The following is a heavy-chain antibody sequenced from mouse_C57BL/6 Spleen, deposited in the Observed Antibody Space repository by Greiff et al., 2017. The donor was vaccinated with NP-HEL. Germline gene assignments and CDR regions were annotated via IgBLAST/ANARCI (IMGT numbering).Heavy chain of an antibody. CDR3: ARHSHYYGSSPWYFDY. Sequence: EVKLMESGGDLVKPGGSLKLSCAASGFTFSSYGMSWVRQTPDKRLEWVATISSGGSYTYYPDSVKGRFTISRDNAKNTLYLQMSSLKSEDTAMYYCARHSHYYGSSPWYFDYWGQGTTLTVSS. CDR1: GFTFSSYG. J-gene: IGHJ2*01. V-gene: IGHV5-6*01. D-gene: IGHD1-1*01. CDR2: ISSGGSYT.